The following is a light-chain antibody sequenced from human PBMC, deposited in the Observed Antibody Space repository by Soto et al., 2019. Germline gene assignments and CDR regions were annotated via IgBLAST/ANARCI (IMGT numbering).Light chain of an antibody. V-gene: IGKV3-15*01. CDR1: QSVRSN. CDR2: GAS. J-gene: IGKJ5*01. CDR3: QQYHDWPPIT. Sequence: EIVMTQSPATLSVSPGERATLSCRASQSVRSNLAWYQQKPGQAPRLLIYGASTRAAGVPARFSGSGSGTEFTLTISSLQSEDFVVYYCQQYHDWPPITFGQGTRLEIK.